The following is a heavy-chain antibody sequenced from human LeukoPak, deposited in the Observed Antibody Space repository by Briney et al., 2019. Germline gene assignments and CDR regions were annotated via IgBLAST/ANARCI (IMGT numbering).Heavy chain of an antibody. CDR2: ISYDGSNK. CDR3: AKDSPRVPLDY. CDR1: GFTFSSYG. V-gene: IGHV3-30*18. Sequence: GRSLRLSCAASGFTFSSYGMHWVRQAPGKGLEWAAVISYDGSNKYYADSVKGRFTISRDNSKNTLYLQMNSLRAEDTAVYYCAKDSPRVPLDYWGQGTLVTVSS. J-gene: IGHJ4*02.